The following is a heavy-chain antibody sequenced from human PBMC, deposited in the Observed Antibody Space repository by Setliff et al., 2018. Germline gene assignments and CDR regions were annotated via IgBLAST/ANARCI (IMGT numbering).Heavy chain of an antibody. J-gene: IGHJ3*02. CDR1: GGTFSSSA. CDR3: ARGFDVGAPRTDSFDI. CDR2: IIPLFGTT. V-gene: IGHV1-69*13. Sequence: SVKVSCKTSGGTFSSSAFSWVRQAPAQGLEWIGRIIPLFGTTNFAQNLQDRVTITADQSTETVYMEVRSLRFEDTGVYYCARGFDVGAPRTDSFDIWGQGTAVTVSS. D-gene: IGHD1-26*01.